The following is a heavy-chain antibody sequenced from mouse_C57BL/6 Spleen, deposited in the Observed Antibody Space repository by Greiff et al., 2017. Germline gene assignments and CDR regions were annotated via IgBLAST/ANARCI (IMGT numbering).Heavy chain of an antibody. Sequence: VKLQQSGAELARPGASVKMSCKASGYTFTSYTMHWVKQRPGQGLEWIGYINPSSGYTKYNQKFKDKATLTADKSSSTAYMQLSSLTSEDSAVYYCASYGSSPWFAYWGQGTLVTVSA. CDR2: INPSSGYT. CDR1: GYTFTSYT. D-gene: IGHD1-1*01. V-gene: IGHV1-4*01. J-gene: IGHJ3*01. CDR3: ASYGSSPWFAY.